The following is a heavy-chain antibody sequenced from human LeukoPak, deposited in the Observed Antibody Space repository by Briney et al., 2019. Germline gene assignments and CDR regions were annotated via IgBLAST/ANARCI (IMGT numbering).Heavy chain of an antibody. CDR3: AKDARSYDSAH. CDR2: ISGSGGST. D-gene: IGHD3-22*01. Sequence: GGSLRLSCAASGFTFSSYAMSCVRQAPGKGLEWVSAISGSGGSTYYADSVRGRFTISRDNSKNTLYLQMNSLRAEDTAVYYCAKDARSYDSAHWGQGTLVTVSS. CDR1: GFTFSSYA. V-gene: IGHV3-23*01. J-gene: IGHJ4*02.